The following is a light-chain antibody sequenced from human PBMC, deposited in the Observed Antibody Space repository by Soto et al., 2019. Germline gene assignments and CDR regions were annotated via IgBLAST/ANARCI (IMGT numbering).Light chain of an antibody. V-gene: IGKV3D-20*02. CDR1: QSVSSSY. Sequence: ELLFTQAPGSLSLYHGERATLTCGASQSVSSSYLAWYQQKPGLAPRLLIYDASSRATGIPARFSGSGSGTDFTLTISSLEPEDFAVYYCLQRSDWPPITFGQGRRLAI. CDR3: LQRSDWPPIT. CDR2: DAS. J-gene: IGKJ5*01.